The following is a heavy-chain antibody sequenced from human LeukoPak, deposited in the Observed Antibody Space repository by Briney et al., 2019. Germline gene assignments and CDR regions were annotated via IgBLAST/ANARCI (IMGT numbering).Heavy chain of an antibody. CDR2: IIPILGIA. J-gene: IGHJ4*02. CDR1: GCTFSSYA. D-gene: IGHD1-26*01. Sequence: SVKVSCKASGCTFSSYAISWVRQAPGQGLEWMGRIIPILGIANYGQKFQGRVTITADKSTSTAYTELSSLRSEDTAVYYCARDLSGSYSWGQGTLVTVSS. CDR3: ARDLSGSYS. V-gene: IGHV1-69*04.